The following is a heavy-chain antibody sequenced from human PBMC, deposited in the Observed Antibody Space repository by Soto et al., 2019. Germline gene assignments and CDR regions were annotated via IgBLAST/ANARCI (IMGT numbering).Heavy chain of an antibody. CDR2: VSHSGIT. D-gene: IGHD6-13*01. CDR1: GGSMRNYY. V-gene: IGHV4-59*01. CDR3: AREVVGAAATRWFDP. J-gene: IGHJ5*02. Sequence: SETLSLTCTVSGGSMRNYYWSWIRQPPGKGLEWIGYVSHSGITNYNPSLKSRVTISVDTSKSQFSLKLSSVTAADTAVYYCAREVVGAAATRWFDPWGQGTLVTV.